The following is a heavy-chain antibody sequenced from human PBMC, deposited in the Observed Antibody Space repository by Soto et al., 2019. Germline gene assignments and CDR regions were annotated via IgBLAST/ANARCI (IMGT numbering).Heavy chain of an antibody. V-gene: IGHV4-31*03. J-gene: IGHJ4*02. D-gene: IGHD1-26*01. CDR1: GCSISSGGYY. Sequence: PSETLSLTCTVSGCSISSGGYYWSWIRQHPGKGLEWIGYIYYSGSTYYNPSLKSRVTISVDTSKNQFSLKLSSVTAADTAVYYCATGIVGATGHFDYWGQGTLVTVSS. CDR2: IYYSGST. CDR3: ATGIVGATGHFDY.